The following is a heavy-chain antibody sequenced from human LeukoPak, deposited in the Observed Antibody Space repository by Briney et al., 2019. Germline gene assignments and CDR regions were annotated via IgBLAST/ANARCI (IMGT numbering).Heavy chain of an antibody. Sequence: GASVKVSCKASGYTFTSYDINWVRQATGQGLEWMGWMNPNSGNTGYAQRFQGRVTMTRDTSTSTVYMELSSLRSEDTAVYYCARDLMGFGELLGYWGQGTLVTVSS. CDR3: ARDLMGFGELLGY. V-gene: IGHV1-8*01. D-gene: IGHD3-10*01. CDR2: MNPNSGNT. J-gene: IGHJ4*02. CDR1: GYTFTSYD.